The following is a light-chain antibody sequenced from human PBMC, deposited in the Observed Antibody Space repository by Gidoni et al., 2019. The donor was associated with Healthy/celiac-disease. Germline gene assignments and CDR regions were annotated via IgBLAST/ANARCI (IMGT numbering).Light chain of an antibody. CDR2: WAS. CDR3: QQYYSTPFT. J-gene: IGKJ3*01. V-gene: IGKV4-1*01. CDR1: QSVLYSSNNKNY. Sequence: DIVITQSPDSLAVSLGERATINCKSSQSVLYSSNNKNYLAWYQQKPGQPPKLLIYWASTRESGVPDRLSGSGSGTDFTLTISSLQAEDVAVYYCQQYYSTPFTFGPGTKVEIK.